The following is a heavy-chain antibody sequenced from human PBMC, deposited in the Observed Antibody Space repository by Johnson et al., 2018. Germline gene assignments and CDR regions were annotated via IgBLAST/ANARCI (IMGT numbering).Heavy chain of an antibody. Sequence: VQLVQSGGGLVQPGGSLRLSCAASGFSFSSYWMTWVRQAPGKGLEWGANINQHGSEKYSVDSVKGRYTISRDNANDVLYLQLNSLRVEDTGVYYCARDTYFDYVWGSYRYRFDYWGRGTLVTVSS. CDR1: GFSFSSYW. CDR2: INQHGSEK. V-gene: IGHV3-7*01. J-gene: IGHJ4*02. CDR3: ARDTYFDYVWGSYRYRFDY. D-gene: IGHD3-16*02.